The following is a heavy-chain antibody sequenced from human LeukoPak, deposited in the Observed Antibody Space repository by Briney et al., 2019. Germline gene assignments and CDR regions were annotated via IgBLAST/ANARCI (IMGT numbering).Heavy chain of an antibody. CDR3: ARDRDDYGDNRYYFDY. Sequence: GSSVKVSCKASGGTFSSYAVSWVRQAPGQGLEWMGRIIPILGIANYAQKFQGRVTITADKSTSTAYMELSSLRSEDTAVYYCARDRDDYGDNRYYFDYWGQGTLVTVSS. V-gene: IGHV1-69*04. J-gene: IGHJ4*02. CDR1: GGTFSSYA. CDR2: IIPILGIA. D-gene: IGHD4-17*01.